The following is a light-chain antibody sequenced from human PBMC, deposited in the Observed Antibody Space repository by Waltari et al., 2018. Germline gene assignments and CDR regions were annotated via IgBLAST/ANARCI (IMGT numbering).Light chain of an antibody. CDR1: SSNVGGCNY. J-gene: IGLJ1*01. CDR3: CSYAGSYV. CDR2: DVS. Sequence: QSPLTQPRPVSGSPGQSVTISCTGTSSNVGGCNYVSWYQQHPGKAPKLMIYDVSKRPSGVPDRFSGSKSGNTASLTISGLQAEDEADYYCCSYAGSYVFGTGTKVTVL. V-gene: IGLV2-11*01.